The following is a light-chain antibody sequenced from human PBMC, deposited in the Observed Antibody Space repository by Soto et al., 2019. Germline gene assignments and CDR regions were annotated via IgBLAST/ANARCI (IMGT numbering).Light chain of an antibody. Sequence: QSALTQPASVSGTPGQSITISCTGNSSDVGSYNLVSWYQQHPGKAPKLMIYEGSKRPSGGSNRFSGSKSGNTASLTISGLQAEHEADYFCCSHAGSNYDCGTGTKVTV. CDR1: SSDVGSYNL. J-gene: IGLJ1*01. CDR3: CSHAGSNYD. V-gene: IGLV2-23*01. CDR2: EGS.